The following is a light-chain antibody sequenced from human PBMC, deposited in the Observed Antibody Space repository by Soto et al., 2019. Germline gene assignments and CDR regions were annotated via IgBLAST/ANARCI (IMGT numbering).Light chain of an antibody. Sequence: DIQMTQSPSSLSASVGDRVTITCRASQSISFYLNWYQQKPGNAPKVLIYAASNLQTGVPSRFSGSGSGTDFTLTINSLQPEDFATYSCQQRYSTPITFGQGTRLEIK. CDR1: QSISFY. CDR2: AAS. J-gene: IGKJ5*01. V-gene: IGKV1-39*01. CDR3: QQRYSTPIT.